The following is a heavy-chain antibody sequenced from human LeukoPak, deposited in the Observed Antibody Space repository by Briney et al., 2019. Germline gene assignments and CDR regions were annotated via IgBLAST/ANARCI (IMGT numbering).Heavy chain of an antibody. D-gene: IGHD3-22*01. CDR1: GFTFSSYW. Sequence: GGSLRLSCAASGFTFSSYWMSWVRQAPGKGLEWVANIKQDGSEKYYVDSVKGRFTISRDNAKNSLYLQMNSLRAEDTAVYYCARLRGDSSGYPYYYYYYYMDVWGKGTTVTISS. V-gene: IGHV3-7*01. CDR3: ARLRGDSSGYPYYYYYYYMDV. J-gene: IGHJ6*03. CDR2: IKQDGSEK.